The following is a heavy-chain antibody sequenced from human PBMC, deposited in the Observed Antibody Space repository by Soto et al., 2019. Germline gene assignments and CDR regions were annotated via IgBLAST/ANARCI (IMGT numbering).Heavy chain of an antibody. V-gene: IGHV3-11*01. CDR2: ISGSGGTI. Sequence: QVQLVESGGGLVKPGGSLRLSCAASGFNFGDYYMTWIRQAPGKGLEWVSYISGSGGTIYYADSVKGRFTISRDNAKNSLYLQMNSLRAEDTAVFYCARVVDNGYYPDYWGQGTLVTVSS. CDR1: GFNFGDYY. CDR3: ARVVDNGYYPDY. J-gene: IGHJ4*02. D-gene: IGHD3-3*01.